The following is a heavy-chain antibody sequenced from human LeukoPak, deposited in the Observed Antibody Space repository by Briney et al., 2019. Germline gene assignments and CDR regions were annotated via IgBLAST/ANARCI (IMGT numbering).Heavy chain of an antibody. CDR2: IYASGSI. J-gene: IGHJ6*03. V-gene: IGHV4-4*07. D-gene: IGHD2-15*01. CDR3: ARSARFNYFYMDV. Sequence: SETLSLTCSVSGASVTNFHWTWIRQPAGKGLEYIGRIYASGSIDYNPSLKSRVTLSVDSSNNQFSLNLTSVTAADTALYYCARSARFNYFYMDVWGKGTSVTVSS. CDR1: GASVTNFH.